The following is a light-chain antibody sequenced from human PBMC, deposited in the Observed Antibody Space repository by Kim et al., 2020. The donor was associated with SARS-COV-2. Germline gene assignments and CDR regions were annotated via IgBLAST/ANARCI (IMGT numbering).Light chain of an antibody. V-gene: IGLV2-14*04. Sequence: QSITISCAGSRSDIGGYNYVSWYRQHPGKAPKLWIYNVSKRPSGVSDRFAGTRSGNTASLAISGLQSEDEADYYCSSYTSTSTLVFGGGTQLTFL. J-gene: IGLJ2*01. CDR3: SSYTSTSTLV. CDR2: NVS. CDR1: RSDIGGYNY.